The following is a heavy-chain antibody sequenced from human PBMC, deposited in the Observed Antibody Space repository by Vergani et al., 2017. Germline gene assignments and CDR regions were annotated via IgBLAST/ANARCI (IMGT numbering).Heavy chain of an antibody. J-gene: IGHJ5*02. CDR2: IYTSGST. V-gene: IGHV4-61*02. D-gene: IGHD1-1*01. Sequence: QVQLQESGPGLVKPSQTLSLTCTVSGGSISSGSYYWSWIRQPAGKGLEWIGRIYTSGSTNYNPSLKSRVTMSVDTSKNQFSLKLSSVTAADTAVYYFARDGWNTRGWFDPWGQGTLVTVSS. CDR1: GGSISSGSYY. CDR3: ARDGWNTRGWFDP.